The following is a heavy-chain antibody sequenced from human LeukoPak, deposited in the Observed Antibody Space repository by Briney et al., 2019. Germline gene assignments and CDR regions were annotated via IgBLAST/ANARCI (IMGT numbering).Heavy chain of an antibody. D-gene: IGHD5-18*01. CDR2: ISSSSSTI. CDR3: ARDRRDVDTEVDY. J-gene: IGHJ4*02. V-gene: IGHV3-48*01. CDR1: GFTFSSYE. Sequence: GGSLRLSCAVSGFTFSSYEMNWVRQAPGKGLEWVSYISSSSSTIYYADSVKGRFTISRDNAKNSLYLQMNSLRAEDTAVYYCARDRRDVDTEVDYWGQGTLVTVSS.